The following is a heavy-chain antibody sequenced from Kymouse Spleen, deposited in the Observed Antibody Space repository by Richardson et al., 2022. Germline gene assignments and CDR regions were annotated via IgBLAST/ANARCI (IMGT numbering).Heavy chain of an antibody. CDR3: ARDSSSSWFDP. Sequence: QVQLVESGGGVVQPGRSLRLSCAASGFTFSSYGMHWVRQAPGKGLEWVAVIWYDGSNKYYADSVKGRFTISRDNSKNTLYLQMNSLRAEDTAVYYCARDSSSSWFDPWGQGTLVTVSS. D-gene: IGHD6-6*01. J-gene: IGHJ5*02. CDR2: IWYDGSNK. CDR1: GFTFSSYG. V-gene: IGHV3-33*01.